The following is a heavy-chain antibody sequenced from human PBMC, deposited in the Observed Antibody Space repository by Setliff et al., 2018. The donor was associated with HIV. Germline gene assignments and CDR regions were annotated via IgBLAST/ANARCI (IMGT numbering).Heavy chain of an antibody. Sequence: GGSLRLSCAASGFTFSTYWMTWVRQAPGQGLEWVANIQQDGDEIYYPDSVKGRFTISRDNAKNSLYLQMVSLRVEDTAVYYCARDPLPCSSPSCYPPGYFDYWGQGTLVTVSS. D-gene: IGHD2-2*01. CDR3: ARDPLPCSSPSCYPPGYFDY. CDR1: GFTFSTYW. V-gene: IGHV3-7*01. CDR2: IQQDGDEI. J-gene: IGHJ4*02.